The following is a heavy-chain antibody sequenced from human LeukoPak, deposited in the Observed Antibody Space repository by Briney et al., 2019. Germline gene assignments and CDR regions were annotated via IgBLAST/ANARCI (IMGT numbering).Heavy chain of an antibody. CDR2: INSDGSST. CDR1: GFTFSSYW. V-gene: IGHV3-74*01. CDR3: ARVNGWYFGY. D-gene: IGHD6-19*01. Sequence: GGSLRLSCAASGFTFSSYWMHWVRQAPEKGLVWVSRINSDGSSTSYADSVKGRFTISRDNAKNTLYLQMKSLRAEDTAVYYCARVNGWYFGYWGQGTLVTVSS. J-gene: IGHJ4*02.